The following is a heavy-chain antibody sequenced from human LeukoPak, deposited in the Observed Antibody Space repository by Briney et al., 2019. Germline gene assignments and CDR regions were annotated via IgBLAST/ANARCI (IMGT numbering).Heavy chain of an antibody. CDR3: TRVSGGYDVSDY. V-gene: IGHV3-7*03. CDR1: GFTFSSYW. D-gene: IGHD3-3*01. Sequence: GGSLRLSCAASGFTFSSYWMSWVRQAPGKGLEWVANIRKDGSQKYYVDSVEGRFTTSRDNAKNSLYLQMNTLRADDTAVYYCTRVSGGYDVSDYWGQGTLVTVSS. J-gene: IGHJ4*02. CDR2: IRKDGSQK.